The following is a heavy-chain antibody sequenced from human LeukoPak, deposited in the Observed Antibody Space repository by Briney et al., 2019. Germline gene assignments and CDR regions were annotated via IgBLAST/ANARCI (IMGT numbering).Heavy chain of an antibody. V-gene: IGHV3-23*01. D-gene: IGHD1-1*01. J-gene: IGHJ4*02. CDR1: GFTFSSYA. CDR2: ISGSGGST. Sequence: GGSLRLSCAASGFTFSSYAMSWVRQAPGKGLEWVSAISGSGGSTYYADSVKGRFTISRDNSENTLYLQMNSLRAEDTAVYYCAKDPQGWNLYYFDYWGQGTLVTVSS. CDR3: AKDPQGWNLYYFDY.